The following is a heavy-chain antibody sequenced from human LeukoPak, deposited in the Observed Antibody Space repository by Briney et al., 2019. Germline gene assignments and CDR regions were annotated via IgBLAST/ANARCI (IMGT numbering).Heavy chain of an antibody. J-gene: IGHJ4*02. CDR2: ISGSGAGT. Sequence: GGSLRLSCAASGFTFSSYAMNWVRQAPGKGLEWVSDISGSGAGTYYADAVKGRFTISRDNSKNTLYLQMSSLRAEDTAVYYCAKALLYYYDDNWGPGTLVTVSS. CDR3: AKALLYYYDDN. V-gene: IGHV3-23*01. D-gene: IGHD3-22*01. CDR1: GFTFSSYA.